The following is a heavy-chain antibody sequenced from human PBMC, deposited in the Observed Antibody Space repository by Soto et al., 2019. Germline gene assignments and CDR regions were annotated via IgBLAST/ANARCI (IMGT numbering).Heavy chain of an antibody. CDR1: GVSIGSNYY. D-gene: IGHD6-19*01. CDR2: MSHIGSV. Sequence: QVLLQESGPGLVQPSGTLSLSCVVSGVSIGSNYYWGWVRQSPGKGLEWLGDMSHIGSVNYNPSLKCRVTISMEQSQNQFSLKLNSVTAADTAVYYCARSLGWYAIDYWGQGTLVIVSS. V-gene: IGHV4-4*02. CDR3: ARSLGWYAIDY. J-gene: IGHJ4*02.